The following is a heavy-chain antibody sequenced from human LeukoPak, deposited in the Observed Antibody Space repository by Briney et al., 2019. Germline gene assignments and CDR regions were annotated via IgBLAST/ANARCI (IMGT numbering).Heavy chain of an antibody. CDR2: IDYSGST. CDR3: ARVQKGTRITMVRGVTSHFDY. D-gene: IGHD3-10*01. CDR1: GGSISSGDYY. V-gene: IGHV4-30-4*01. J-gene: IGHJ4*02. Sequence: SETLSLTCTVSGGSISSGDYYWSWIRQPPGKGLEWIGYIDYSGSTYYNPSLKSRVTISVDTSKNQFSLKLSSVTAADTAVYYCARVQKGTRITMVRGVTSHFDYWGQGTLVTVSS.